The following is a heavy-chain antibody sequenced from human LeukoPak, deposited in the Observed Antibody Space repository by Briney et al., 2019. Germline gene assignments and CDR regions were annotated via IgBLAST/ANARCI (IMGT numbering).Heavy chain of an antibody. CDR1: GFTFSTYW. CDR2: INQDASEI. J-gene: IGHJ4*02. Sequence: GGSLRLSCAASGFTFSTYWMNWYRRAPGKGLEWVGNINQDASEINYVDSVRGRFTISRDNAKNSLHLQMNSLRAEDSAVYYCATDRDNSDWQKRFDSWGQGTLVTVSS. D-gene: IGHD2-21*02. CDR3: ATDRDNSDWQKRFDS. V-gene: IGHV3-7*01.